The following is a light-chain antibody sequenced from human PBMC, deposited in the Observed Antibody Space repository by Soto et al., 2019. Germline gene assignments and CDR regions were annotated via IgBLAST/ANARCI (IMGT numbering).Light chain of an antibody. Sequence: QSALTQPPSASGSPGQSVTISCTGTSSDVGGYNYVSWYQQHPGKAPKLMIYEVSNRPTGVPDRFSGCKSGNSASLTVSGLRAEDGADYYCSSYAGSNNLVFGGGTQLTVL. V-gene: IGLV2-8*01. CDR1: SSDVGGYNY. CDR2: EVS. CDR3: SSYAGSNNLV. J-gene: IGLJ3*02.